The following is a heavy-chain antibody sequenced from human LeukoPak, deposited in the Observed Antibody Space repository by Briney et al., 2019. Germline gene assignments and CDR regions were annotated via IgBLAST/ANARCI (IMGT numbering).Heavy chain of an antibody. Sequence: GRSLRLSCAASGFTFSTYAMHWVRQAPGKGLEWVAVISYDGNNKYYADSVKGRFTISRDNSKNTLYLQMNSLRAEDTAVYYCAKWEYMDVWGKGTTVTISS. D-gene: IGHD1-26*01. J-gene: IGHJ6*03. CDR3: AKWEYMDV. CDR2: ISYDGNNK. CDR1: GFTFSTYA. V-gene: IGHV3-30*04.